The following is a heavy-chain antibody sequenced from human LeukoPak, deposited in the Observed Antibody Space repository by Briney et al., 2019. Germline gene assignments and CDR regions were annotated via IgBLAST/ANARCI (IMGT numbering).Heavy chain of an antibody. J-gene: IGHJ6*03. CDR1: GFTFSSHN. CDR3: ARALSYCSCTSCSLYYYYYYMDA. D-gene: IGHD2-2*01. Sequence: PGGSLRLSCAASGFTFSSHNMNWVRQAPGKGLEWVSYISSSSTTIYQADSVKGRFTISRDNAKNSLYLQMNSLRAEDTAVYYCARALSYCSCTSCSLYYYYYYMDAWGKGTTVTVSS. CDR2: ISSSSTTI. V-gene: IGHV3-48*01.